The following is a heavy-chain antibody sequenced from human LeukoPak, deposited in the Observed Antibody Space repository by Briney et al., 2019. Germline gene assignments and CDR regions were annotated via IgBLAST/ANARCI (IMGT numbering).Heavy chain of an antibody. CDR3: ARVWGCSSTSCYHYYYYYMDV. J-gene: IGHJ6*03. V-gene: IGHV1-18*01. CDR2: TSAYNGNT. D-gene: IGHD2-2*01. CDR1: GYTFTSYG. Sequence: ASVKVSCKASGYTFTSYGISWVRQAPGQGLEWMGWTSAYNGNTNYAQKLQGRVTMTTDTSTSTAYMELRSLRSDDTAVYYCARVWGCSSTSCYHYYYYYMDVWGKGTTVTVSS.